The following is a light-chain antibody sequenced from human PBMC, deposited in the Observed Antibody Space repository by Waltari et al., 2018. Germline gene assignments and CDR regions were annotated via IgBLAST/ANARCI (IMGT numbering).Light chain of an antibody. J-gene: IGKJ5*01. Sequence: DIQMTQSPSSLSASVGDRVTIPCRASQSISSWLAWYQDKPGKAPKLQIYKASTLESGVPARFSGSGSGTGFTLTISSLQPDDFASYYCQHDNTDSRSITFGQGTRLEIQ. CDR2: KAS. V-gene: IGKV1-5*03. CDR3: QHDNTDSRSIT. CDR1: QSISSW.